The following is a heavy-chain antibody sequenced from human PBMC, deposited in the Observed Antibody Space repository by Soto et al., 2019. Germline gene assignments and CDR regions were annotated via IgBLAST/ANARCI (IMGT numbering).Heavy chain of an antibody. CDR3: AKVGTDSAYIVATILGAFDI. J-gene: IGHJ3*02. V-gene: IGHV3-23*01. D-gene: IGHD5-12*01. Sequence: GGSLRLSCAASGFTFSSYAMSWVRQAPGKGLEWVSAISGSGGSTYYADSVKGRFTISRDNSKNTLYLQMNSLRAEDTAVYYCAKVGTDSAYIVATILGAFDIWGQGTMVTVSS. CDR1: GFTFSSYA. CDR2: ISGSGGST.